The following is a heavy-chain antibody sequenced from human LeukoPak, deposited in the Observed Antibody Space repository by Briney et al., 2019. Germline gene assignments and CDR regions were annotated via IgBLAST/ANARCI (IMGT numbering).Heavy chain of an antibody. V-gene: IGHV4-34*01. J-gene: IGHJ1*01. D-gene: IGHD3-22*01. CDR1: GGSFSGYY. CDR2: INHSGST. Sequence: SETLSLTCAVYGGSFSGYYWSWIRQPPGKGLEWIGEINHSGSTNYNPSLKSRVTISVDTSKNQFSLKLSSVTAADTAVYYCARLKYYYDSSGYRAEYFQHWGQGTLVTVSS. CDR3: ARLKYYYDSSGYRAEYFQH.